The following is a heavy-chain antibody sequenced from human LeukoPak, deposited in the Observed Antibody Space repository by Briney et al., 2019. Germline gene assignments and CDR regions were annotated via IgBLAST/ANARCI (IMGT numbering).Heavy chain of an antibody. Sequence: GGSLRLSCAASGFNFSSYGMHWVRQAPGKGLEWVAFIRYDGSNKYYADSVKGRFTISRDNSKNTLYLQMNSLRAEDTAVYYCAKDPIAARPVDYWGQGTLVTVSS. D-gene: IGHD6-6*01. V-gene: IGHV3-30*02. J-gene: IGHJ4*02. CDR1: GFNFSSYG. CDR3: AKDPIAARPVDY. CDR2: IRYDGSNK.